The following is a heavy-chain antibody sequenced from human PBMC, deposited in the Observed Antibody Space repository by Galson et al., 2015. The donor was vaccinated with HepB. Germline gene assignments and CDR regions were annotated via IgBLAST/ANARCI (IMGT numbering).Heavy chain of an antibody. CDR1: GGTFSSYT. CDR2: IIPILGIA. J-gene: IGHJ6*02. D-gene: IGHD5-12*01. V-gene: IGHV1-69*02. Sequence: SVKVSCKASGGTFSSYTISWVRQVPGQGLEWMGRIIPILGIANYAQKFQGRVTITADKSTSTAYMELSSLRSEDTAVYYCARGGRGYSGAPLYYYYYGMDVWGQGTTVTVSS. CDR3: ARGGRGYSGAPLYYYYYGMDV.